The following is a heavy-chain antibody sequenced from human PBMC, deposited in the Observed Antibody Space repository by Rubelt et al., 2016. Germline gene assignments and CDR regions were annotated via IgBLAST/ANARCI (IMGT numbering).Heavy chain of an antibody. V-gene: IGHV1-18*04. CDR2: ISAYNGNT. J-gene: IGHJ4*02. Sequence: QVQLVQSGAEVKKPGASVKVSCKASGYTFISYYIHWVRQAPGQGLEWMGWISAYNGNTNYAQKFQGRVTMTADTPTTTAYMELRSLRADDTAVYYCARDRWQQPDYWGQGTLVTVSS. D-gene: IGHD6-13*01. CDR3: ARDRWQQPDY. CDR1: GYTFISYY.